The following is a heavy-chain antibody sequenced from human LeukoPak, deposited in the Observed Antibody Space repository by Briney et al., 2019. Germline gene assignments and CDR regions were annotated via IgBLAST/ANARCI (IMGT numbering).Heavy chain of an antibody. CDR3: ASQWSGWPAVY. CDR2: INPNSGGT. D-gene: IGHD6-19*01. CDR1: GYTFTGYY. J-gene: IGHJ4*02. Sequence: GASVKVSCKASGYTFTGYYMHWVRQAPGQGLEWMGRINPNSGGTNYAQKFQGRVTMTRDPSISTAYMELSRLRSDDAAVYYCASQWSGWPAVYWGQGTLVTVSS. V-gene: IGHV1-2*06.